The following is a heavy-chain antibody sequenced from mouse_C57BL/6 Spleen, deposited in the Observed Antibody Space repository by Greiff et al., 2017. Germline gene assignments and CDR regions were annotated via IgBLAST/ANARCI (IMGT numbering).Heavy chain of an antibody. J-gene: IGHJ4*01. CDR2: IWSGGST. CDR1: GFSLTSYG. CDR3: AREGYYGSSLHYYAMDY. V-gene: IGHV2-2*01. D-gene: IGHD1-1*01. Sequence: QVHVKQSGPGLVQPSQSLSITCTVSGFSLTSYGVHWVRQSPGKGLEWLGVIWSGGSTDYNAAFISRLSISKDNSKSQVFFKMNSLQADDTAIYYCAREGYYGSSLHYYAMDYWGQGTSVTVSS.